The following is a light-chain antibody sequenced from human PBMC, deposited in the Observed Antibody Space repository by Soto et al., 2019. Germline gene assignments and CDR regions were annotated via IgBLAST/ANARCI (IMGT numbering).Light chain of an antibody. CDR2: AAS. Sequence: DIQMTQSPSSLSASVGDRVTITCRASQGISNYLVWYQQKPGKVPKLLIYAASTLQSGVPSRCSGSGSGTEFTLTISSLQPEDVATYYCQNYNGAPWTFGQGTKVEIK. CDR1: QGISNY. CDR3: QNYNGAPWT. V-gene: IGKV1-27*01. J-gene: IGKJ1*01.